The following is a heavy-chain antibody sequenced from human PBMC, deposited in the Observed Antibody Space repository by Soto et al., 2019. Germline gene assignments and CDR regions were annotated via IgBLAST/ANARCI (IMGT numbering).Heavy chain of an antibody. CDR1: GFTISTYS. CDR3: AKWSGDGDL. Sequence: EVQLLESGGGLVQPGGSLRLSCAASGFTISTYSITWVRQTPAKGLEWVSGISVTGDTTFYADSVKGRFTISRDNSKNTVYLQMHSLRVEDTAVYYCAKWSGDGDLWGQGTLVTVSS. J-gene: IGHJ4*02. CDR2: ISVTGDTT. V-gene: IGHV3-23*01.